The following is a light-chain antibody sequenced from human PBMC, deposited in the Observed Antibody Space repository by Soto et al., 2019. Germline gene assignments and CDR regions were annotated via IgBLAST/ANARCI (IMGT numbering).Light chain of an antibody. CDR2: DAS. Sequence: DIQMTQSPSSLSASVGDRVTITCQASQDISSYLNCYQQKPGKAPKLLIYDASNLETGVPSRYSASGSGTDFTFTISSLQTEDISTYYCPKYDKLPYNTFGNGTKLEIK. J-gene: IGKJ2*01. V-gene: IGKV1-33*01. CDR1: QDISSY. CDR3: PKYDKLPYNT.